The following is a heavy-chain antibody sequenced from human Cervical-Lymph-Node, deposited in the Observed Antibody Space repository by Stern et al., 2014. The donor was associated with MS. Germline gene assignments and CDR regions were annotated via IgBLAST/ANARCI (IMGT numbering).Heavy chain of an antibody. V-gene: IGHV1-69*01. CDR3: ARVRCPNGVCYPRLDF. D-gene: IGHD2-8*01. CDR1: GGTLNTSA. Sequence: QLVQSGPEVKKPGSSVKVSCQASGGTLNTSAINWVRQAPGQGLEWMGVIFPIFGATNYAQRFQGRLTITADESTTTAYMELNNLMSEDTAIYYCARVRCPNGVCYPRLDFWGQGVLVTVSS. J-gene: IGHJ4*02. CDR2: IFPIFGAT.